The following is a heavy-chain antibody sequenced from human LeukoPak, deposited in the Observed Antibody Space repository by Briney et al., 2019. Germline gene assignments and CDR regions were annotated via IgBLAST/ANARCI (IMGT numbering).Heavy chain of an antibody. J-gene: IGHJ5*02. V-gene: IGHV4-4*07. CDR3: SRDMVRETLMYWFDP. D-gene: IGHD3-10*01. CDR2: IYGSGSS. Sequence: PSETLSLTCTVSGASINGYYWSWIRQTDGGGLEWIGRIYGSGSSNYNPSFESRVTVSSDTSKHQFSLELRSVTAADTAVYYCSRDMVRETLMYWFDPWGPGIVVTVSS. CDR1: GASINGYY.